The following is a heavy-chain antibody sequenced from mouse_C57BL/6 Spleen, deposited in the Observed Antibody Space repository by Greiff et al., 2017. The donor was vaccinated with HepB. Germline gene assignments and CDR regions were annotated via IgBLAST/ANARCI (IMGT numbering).Heavy chain of an antibody. J-gene: IGHJ2*01. Sequence: EVKLVESGGGLVKPGGSLKLSCAASGFTFSSYAMSWVRQTPEKRLEWVATISDGGSYTYYPDNVKGRFTISRDNAKNNLYLQMSHLKSEDTAMYYCARGFYYSNYVDYWGQGTTLTVSS. CDR1: GFTFSSYA. V-gene: IGHV5-4*03. CDR3: ARGFYYSNYVDY. CDR2: ISDGGSYT. D-gene: IGHD2-12*01.